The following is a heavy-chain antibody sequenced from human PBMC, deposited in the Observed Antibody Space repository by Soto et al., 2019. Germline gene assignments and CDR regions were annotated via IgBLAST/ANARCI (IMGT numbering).Heavy chain of an antibody. Sequence: EVQLVESGGGLVQPGVSLRLSCAASGFTFSTYSMNWVRQAPGKGREWISYITKSSRTIYYADSVKGRFTISRDNAKNSLYLQMNSLRAEDTAVYYCTRDHGYGYGMDVRGQGTTVTVSS. D-gene: IGHD5-12*01. V-gene: IGHV3-48*01. J-gene: IGHJ6*02. CDR2: ITKSSRTI. CDR1: GFTFSTYS. CDR3: TRDHGYGYGMDV.